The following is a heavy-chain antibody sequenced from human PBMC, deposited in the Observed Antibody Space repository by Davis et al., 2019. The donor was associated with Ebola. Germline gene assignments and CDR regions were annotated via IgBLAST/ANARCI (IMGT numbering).Heavy chain of an antibody. Sequence: GESLKISCAASGFNFDDYGMSWVRQAPGKGLEWVSTVGLSADTYYADSVKGRFTISRDNSKNTLHLQMNSLRVEDTAIYYCAKDTSNVWFDVWGQGTMVTVSS. CDR3: AKDTSNVWFDV. D-gene: IGHD6-19*01. J-gene: IGHJ3*01. CDR2: VGLSADT. CDR1: GFNFDDYG. V-gene: IGHV3-23*01.